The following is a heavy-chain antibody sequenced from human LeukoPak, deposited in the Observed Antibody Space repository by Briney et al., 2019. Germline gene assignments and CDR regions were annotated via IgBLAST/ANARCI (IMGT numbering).Heavy chain of an antibody. CDR3: ARGVGVLRFLEWLYYFNY. CDR1: GGTFSSYA. V-gene: IGHV1-8*03. CDR2: MNPNSGNT. D-gene: IGHD3-3*01. J-gene: IGHJ4*02. Sequence: ASVKVSCKASGGTFSSYAISWVRQATGQGLEWMGWMNPNSGNTGYAQKFQGRVTITRNTSISTAYMELSSLRSEDTAVYYCARGVGVLRFLEWLYYFNYWGQGTLVTVSS.